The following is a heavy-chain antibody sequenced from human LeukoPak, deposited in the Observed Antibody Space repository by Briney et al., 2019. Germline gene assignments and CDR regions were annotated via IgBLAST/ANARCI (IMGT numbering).Heavy chain of an antibody. Sequence: EGSLRLSCAASGFTFDDYGMSWVHQAPGKGLEWVSGINWNGGSTGYADSVKGRFTISRDNAKNSLYLQMNSLRAEDTALYYCARRRGSYYFDYWGQGTLVTVSS. CDR3: ARRRGSYYFDY. J-gene: IGHJ4*02. CDR2: INWNGGST. D-gene: IGHD1-26*01. CDR1: GFTFDDYG. V-gene: IGHV3-20*04.